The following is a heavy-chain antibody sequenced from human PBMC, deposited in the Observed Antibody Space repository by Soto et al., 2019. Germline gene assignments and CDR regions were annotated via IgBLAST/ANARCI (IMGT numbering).Heavy chain of an antibody. Sequence: PGGSLRLSCAASGFTFSSYWMSWVRQAPGKGLEWVANIKQDGSEKYYVDSVKGRFTISRDNAKNSLYLQMNSLRAEDTAVYYCERGTSRGYFDYWGQGTLVTVSS. CDR1: GFTFSSYW. CDR2: IKQDGSEK. D-gene: IGHD3-16*01. J-gene: IGHJ4*02. V-gene: IGHV3-7*03. CDR3: ERGTSRGYFDY.